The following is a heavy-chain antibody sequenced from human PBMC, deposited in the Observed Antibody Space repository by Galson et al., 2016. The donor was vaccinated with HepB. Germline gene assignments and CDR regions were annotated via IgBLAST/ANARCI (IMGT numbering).Heavy chain of an antibody. Sequence: TLSPTCTVSGGAISNVNYFWSWIPQPPGEALKWIGYIYHTGSTYYSPSLKSRVTISVDTSKNQFSLNLSSVTAADTAVYYCARVALLAARRDFDYWGQGTLVTVSS. CDR2: IYHTGST. CDR1: GGAISNVNYF. D-gene: IGHD6-6*01. V-gene: IGHV4-31*03. J-gene: IGHJ4*01. CDR3: ARVALLAARRDFDY.